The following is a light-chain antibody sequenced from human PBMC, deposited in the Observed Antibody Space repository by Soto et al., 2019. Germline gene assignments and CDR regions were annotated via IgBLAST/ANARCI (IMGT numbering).Light chain of an antibody. V-gene: IGKV3-15*01. Sequence: EIVMTQSPATLSVSPGERATLSCRASQSISNNVAWYQQKPGQAPRLLISAASTRATGIPDRFSGSGSGTEFILTISSLQSEDFAVYYCQQYHDWPPSTFGQGTKLEIK. CDR1: QSISNN. CDR2: AAS. CDR3: QQYHDWPPST. J-gene: IGKJ2*02.